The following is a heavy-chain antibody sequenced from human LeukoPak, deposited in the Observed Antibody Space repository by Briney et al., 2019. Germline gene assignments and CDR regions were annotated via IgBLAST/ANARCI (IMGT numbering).Heavy chain of an antibody. CDR3: AKGIYSGYDSQGFDY. CDR2: INPDGSIT. J-gene: IGHJ4*02. CDR1: GFTLSGYW. V-gene: IGHV3-74*01. Sequence: PGGSLRLSCAASGFTLSGYWIHWVRQAPGKGLVWVARINPDGSITSYADSVKGRITISRDNAKNTLYLQMNSLRAEGTAVYYCAKGIYSGYDSQGFDYWGQGTLVTVSS. D-gene: IGHD5-12*01.